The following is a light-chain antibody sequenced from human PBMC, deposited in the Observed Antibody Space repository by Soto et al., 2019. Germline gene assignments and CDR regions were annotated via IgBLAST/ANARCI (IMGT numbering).Light chain of an antibody. J-gene: IGKJ1*01. CDR1: QSISNW. V-gene: IGKV1-5*03. CDR3: QQYNTFPWT. CDR2: KAS. Sequence: DIQMTQSPSTLSASVGDRVTITCRASQSISNWLAWYQQKPGKAPKVLIYKASSLEGGVSARFSGSGSGTEFTLTISSLQPEDIATYYCQQYNTFPWTFGQGTKVEIK.